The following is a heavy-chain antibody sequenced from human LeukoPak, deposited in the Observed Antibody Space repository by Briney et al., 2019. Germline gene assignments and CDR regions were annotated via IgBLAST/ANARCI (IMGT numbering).Heavy chain of an antibody. CDR2: IVGDART. D-gene: IGHD4-23*01. CDR1: GFNSNSYS. Sequence: AGGSLRLSCAASGFNSNSYSMSWVRQAPGKGLEWVSAIVGDARTFYTDSVKGRFTISRDNPKNTLYLQMNSLRAEDTAIYYCAKGNTHWELYDYWGQGTLVTVSS. CDR3: AKGNTHWELYDY. V-gene: IGHV3-23*01. J-gene: IGHJ4*02.